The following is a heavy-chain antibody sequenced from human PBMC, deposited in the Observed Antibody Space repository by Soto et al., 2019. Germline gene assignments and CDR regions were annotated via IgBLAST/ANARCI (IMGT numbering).Heavy chain of an antibody. Sequence: QVQLQMSGPGLVEPSQTLSLTCTVSGASVSSGDYYWTWIRQPPGRDLEWIGYIYSSGNTNYNPSLRSRVXXSXDXXKNQFSLKLSSVAAADTAVYYCARRVTGGGERFDPWGLGTLVTVSS. CDR3: ARRVTGGGERFDP. CDR2: IYSSGNT. D-gene: IGHD7-27*01. J-gene: IGHJ5*02. V-gene: IGHV4-30-4*01. CDR1: GASVSSGDYY.